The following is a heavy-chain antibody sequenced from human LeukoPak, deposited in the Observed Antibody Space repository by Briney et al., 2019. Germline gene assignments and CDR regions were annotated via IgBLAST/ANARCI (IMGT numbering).Heavy chain of an antibody. V-gene: IGHV3-23*01. CDR1: GFIFRTYG. D-gene: IGHD2-21*01. Sequence: GGSLRLSCAASGFIFRTYGTNWARQAPGKGLEYVSGITAGGGNTYYADSLKGRFTISRDDSKYTVFLQMNSLRVEDTAVYYCAKGAYGVGGALDYWGRGSLVTVSS. CDR2: ITAGGGNT. CDR3: AKGAYGVGGALDY. J-gene: IGHJ4*02.